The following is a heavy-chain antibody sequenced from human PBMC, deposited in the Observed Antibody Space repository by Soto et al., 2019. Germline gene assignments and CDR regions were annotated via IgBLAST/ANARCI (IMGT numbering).Heavy chain of an antibody. CDR1: GFTFSSYG. J-gene: IGHJ2*01. CDR2: IWYDGGNK. V-gene: IGHV3-33*01. CDR3: ARIPQIAVDGPRFGYFDF. D-gene: IGHD6-19*01. Sequence: QVQLEESGGGVVQPGRSLRLSCAASGFTFSSYGMHWVRQAPGKGLEWVAVIWYDGGNKYYADSVKGRFTISRDNSKNTRYLQMISLGAEDTAVYYCARIPQIAVDGPRFGYFDFWGRGTLVTVSS.